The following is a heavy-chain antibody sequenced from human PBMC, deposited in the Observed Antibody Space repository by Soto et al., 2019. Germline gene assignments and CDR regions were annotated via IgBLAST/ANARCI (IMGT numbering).Heavy chain of an antibody. D-gene: IGHD6-25*01. Sequence: ASVKLSCKASGYTFTSYYIHWVRQAPGQGLEWMAIVNPTGGSTNYAQKFQGRVTVTFDTSTSTVFMELNSLRYEDTAVYYCARHLAAGDSWGQGPLVTVSS. CDR1: GYTFTSYY. V-gene: IGHV1-46*01. CDR3: ARHLAAGDS. CDR2: VNPTGGST. J-gene: IGHJ4*02.